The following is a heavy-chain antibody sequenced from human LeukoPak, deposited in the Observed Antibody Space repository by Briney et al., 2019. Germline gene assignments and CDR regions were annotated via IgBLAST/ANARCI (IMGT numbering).Heavy chain of an antibody. CDR2: IKEDASEK. V-gene: IGHV3-7*01. CDR1: GFTLSSYW. J-gene: IGHJ5*02. Sequence: GESLRLSCAASGFTLSSYWMSWVRQAPGKGLEWVANIKEDASEKYYVDSVKGRFTISRDNAKNSLYLQMNSLRAEDTAVYYCARRPGWFDPWGQGTLVTVSS. CDR3: ARRPGWFDP.